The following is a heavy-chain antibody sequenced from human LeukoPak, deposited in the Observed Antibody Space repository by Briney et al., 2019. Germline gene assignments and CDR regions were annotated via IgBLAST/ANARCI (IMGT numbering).Heavy chain of an antibody. D-gene: IGHD4-17*01. V-gene: IGHV1-69*04. CDR3: ERVASHGDYWFDP. CDR2: IIPILGIA. CDR1: GGTFSSYA. Sequence: ASVKVSCKASGGTFSSYAISWVRQAPGQGLEWMGRIIPILGIANYAQKFQGRVTITADKSTSTAYMELSSLRSEDTAVYYCERVASHGDYWFDPWGQGTLVTVSS. J-gene: IGHJ5*02.